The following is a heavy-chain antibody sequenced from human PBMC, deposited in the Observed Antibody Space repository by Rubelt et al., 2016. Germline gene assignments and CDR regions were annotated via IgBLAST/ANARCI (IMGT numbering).Heavy chain of an antibody. CDR2: IYYSGST. J-gene: IGHJ6*02. CDR1: GGSFSGYY. V-gene: IGHV4-34*01. D-gene: IGHD4-11*01. CDR3: ARSKYYYYGMDV. Sequence: QVQLQQWGAGLLKPSETLSLTCAVYGGSFSGYYWSWIRQPPGKGLEWIGYIYYSGSTNYNPSLKGRVTISVDTSKKQFSLKLSSVTAADTAVYYCARSKYYYYGMDVWGQGTTVTVSS.